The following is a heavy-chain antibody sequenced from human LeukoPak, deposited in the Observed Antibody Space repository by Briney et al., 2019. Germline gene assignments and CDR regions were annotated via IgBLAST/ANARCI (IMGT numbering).Heavy chain of an antibody. CDR1: GGSISSYY. Sequence: SETLSLTCTVSGGSISSYYWSWIRQPPGKGPEWIGYIYYSGSTNYNPSLKSRVTISVDTSKNQFSLKLSSVTAADTAVYYCAVYSSGWFDYWGQGTLVTVSS. CDR3: AVYSSGWFDY. CDR2: IYYSGST. V-gene: IGHV4-59*01. D-gene: IGHD6-19*01. J-gene: IGHJ4*02.